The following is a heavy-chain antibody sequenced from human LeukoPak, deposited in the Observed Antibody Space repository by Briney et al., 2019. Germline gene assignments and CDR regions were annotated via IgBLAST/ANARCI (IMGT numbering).Heavy chain of an antibody. CDR2: ISSSSTTK. J-gene: IGHJ6*02. V-gene: IGHV3-48*01. D-gene: IGHD3-9*01. Sequence: LTGGSLRLSCAASGFTFSSYSMSWVRQAPGKGLEWVSYISSSSTTKYYADSVKGRFTISRDNSKNTLYLQMNSLRAEDTAVYYCARGSDYDIPVWGQGTTVTVSS. CDR3: ARGSDYDIPV. CDR1: GFTFSSYS.